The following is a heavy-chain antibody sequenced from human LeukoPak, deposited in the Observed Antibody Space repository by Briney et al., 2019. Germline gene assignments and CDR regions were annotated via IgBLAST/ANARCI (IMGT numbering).Heavy chain of an antibody. CDR3: ARGGYSSSWYHFGY. Sequence: GGSLRLSCAVSGFTFSSYWMHWVRQAPGKGLEWVSVIYSGGTTNYADSVKGRFTISRDNSKNTLFLQMNSLRAEDTAVYYCARGGYSSSWYHFGYWGQGTLVTVSS. D-gene: IGHD6-13*01. CDR1: GFTFSSYW. V-gene: IGHV3-53*01. J-gene: IGHJ4*02. CDR2: IYSGGTT.